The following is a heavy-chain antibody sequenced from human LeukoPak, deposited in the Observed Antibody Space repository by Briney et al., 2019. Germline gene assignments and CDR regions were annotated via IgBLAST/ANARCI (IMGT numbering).Heavy chain of an antibody. CDR3: AKNSAAILGRDNAASDAFDI. Sequence: PGGSLRLSCADSGFTFSSYAMNWVRQAPGKGLGWVSAISGSGGSTYYADSVKGRFTISRDNSKNKLYLQMNSLRAEDTAVYYCAKNSAAILGRDNAASDAFDIWGQGTMVTVSS. CDR1: GFTFSSYA. D-gene: IGHD2-2*01. J-gene: IGHJ3*02. V-gene: IGHV3-23*01. CDR2: ISGSGGST.